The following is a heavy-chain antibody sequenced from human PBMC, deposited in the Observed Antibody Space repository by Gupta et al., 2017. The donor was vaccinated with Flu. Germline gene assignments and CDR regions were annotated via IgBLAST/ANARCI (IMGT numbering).Heavy chain of an antibody. CDR3: ARDVTTVTTRGYYYGMDV. CDR2: IWYDGSNK. Sequence: QVQLVESGGGVVQPGRSLRLSCAASGFTFSSYGMHWVRQAPGKGLEWVAVIWYDGSNKYYADSVKGRFTISRDNSKNTLYLQMNSLRAEDTAVYYCARDVTTVTTRGYYYGMDVWGQGPTVTVSS. V-gene: IGHV3-33*01. D-gene: IGHD4-17*01. CDR1: GFTFSSYG. J-gene: IGHJ6*02.